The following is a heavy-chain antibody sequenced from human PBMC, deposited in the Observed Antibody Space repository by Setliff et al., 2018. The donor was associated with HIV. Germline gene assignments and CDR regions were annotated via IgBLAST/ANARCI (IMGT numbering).Heavy chain of an antibody. Sequence: SETLSLSCTASGFTFGDYAMSWVRQPPGKGLEWIGFVYNTGTTSSNPSLKSRVTTSVDTSKNQFSLKLTSVTAADTAVYYCARANWLWKAGPGFDFWGQGTLVTVSS. V-gene: IGHV4-4*08. CDR2: VYNTGTT. D-gene: IGHD1-1*01. J-gene: IGHJ4*02. CDR1: GFTFGDYA. CDR3: ARANWLWKAGPGFDF.